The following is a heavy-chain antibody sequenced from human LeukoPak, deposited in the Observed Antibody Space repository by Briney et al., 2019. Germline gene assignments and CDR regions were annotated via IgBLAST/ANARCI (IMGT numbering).Heavy chain of an antibody. Sequence: GESLKISCKGSGYSFTTYWIGWGRRMPGKGLEWMGIIYPGDSDTRYSPSSQGQVTISADKSISTAYLQWSSLKASDTAMYYCARDFLGPDYYYMDVWGKGTTVTVSS. CDR1: GYSFTTYW. J-gene: IGHJ6*03. CDR3: ARDFLGPDYYYMDV. V-gene: IGHV5-51*01. D-gene: IGHD3-3*01. CDR2: IYPGDSDT.